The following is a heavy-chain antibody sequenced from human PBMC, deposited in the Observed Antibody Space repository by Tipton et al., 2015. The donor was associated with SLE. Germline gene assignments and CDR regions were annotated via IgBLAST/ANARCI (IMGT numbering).Heavy chain of an antibody. CDR2: IYYSGST. CDR3: ARGDTGDDYFDN. D-gene: IGHD7-27*01. J-gene: IGHJ4*02. V-gene: IGHV4-59*01. CDR1: GGSISSYY. Sequence: TLSLTCTVSGGSISSYYWSWIRQPPGKGLEWIGYIYYSGSTNYNPSLKSRVTISVDTSKNQFSLKLSSVTAVDTAVYYCARGDTGDDYFDNWGQGTLVTVSS.